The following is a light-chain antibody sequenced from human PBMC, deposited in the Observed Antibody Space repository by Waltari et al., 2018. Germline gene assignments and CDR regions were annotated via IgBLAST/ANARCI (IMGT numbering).Light chain of an antibody. Sequence: QSALTQPASVSGSPGQSITISCTGTSGDVGSSDLVSWYQQHPGKAPKLIIYEINKRPSGVSNRFSGSKSGKTASLTISGLQAEDEADYYCCSFTNSRNFDVFGTGTKVTVL. CDR3: CSFTNSRNFDV. CDR1: SGDVGSSDL. J-gene: IGLJ1*01. V-gene: IGLV2-23*02. CDR2: EIN.